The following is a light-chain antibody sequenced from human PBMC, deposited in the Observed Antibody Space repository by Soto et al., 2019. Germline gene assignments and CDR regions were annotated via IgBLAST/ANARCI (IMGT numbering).Light chain of an antibody. CDR3: HQYHEWPMT. CDR1: QSVNTN. V-gene: IGKV3-15*01. Sequence: EIVMTQSPDTLSVSPGERATVSCKTSQSVNTNLAWYQQKPGQVPRLLIYGPSTRAIGIPDRFSGSGSGTEFTLTITSLQSEDFAVYYCHQYHEWPMTFGQGTRLEIK. J-gene: IGKJ5*01. CDR2: GPS.